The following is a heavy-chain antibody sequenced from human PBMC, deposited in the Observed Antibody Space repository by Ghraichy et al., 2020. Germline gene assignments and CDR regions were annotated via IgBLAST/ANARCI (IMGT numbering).Heavy chain of an antibody. CDR3: ARDASGYDSA. CDR2: IYYSGST. Sequence: SQTLSLTCTVSGGSISSYYWSWIRQPPGKGLEWIGYIYYSGSTNYNPSLKSRVTISVDTYKNQFSLKLSSVTAADTAVYYCARDASGYDSAWGQGTLVTVSS. D-gene: IGHD5-12*01. V-gene: IGHV4-59*01. J-gene: IGHJ5*02. CDR1: GGSISSYY.